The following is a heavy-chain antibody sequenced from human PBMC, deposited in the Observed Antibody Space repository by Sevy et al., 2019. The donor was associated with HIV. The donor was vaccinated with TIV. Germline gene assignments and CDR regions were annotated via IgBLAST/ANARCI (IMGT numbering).Heavy chain of an antibody. CDR1: GYTFTRYG. V-gene: IGHV1-18*01. J-gene: IGHJ6*02. CDR2: TSAYNGNT. D-gene: IGHD3-22*01. Sequence: ASVKVSGKASGYTFTRYGITWVRQAPGQGLEWMGWTSAYNGNTNYAQKVQGRVTMTTDMSTSTAYMELRSLKSDDTAMYYCARDRNNYDSSGYPKGMDVWGQGTTVTVSS. CDR3: ARDRNNYDSSGYPKGMDV.